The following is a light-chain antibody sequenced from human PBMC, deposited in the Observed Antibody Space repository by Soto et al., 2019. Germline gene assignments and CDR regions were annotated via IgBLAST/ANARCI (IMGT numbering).Light chain of an antibody. CDR2: DTS. J-gene: IGKJ1*01. V-gene: IGKV3-15*01. CDR1: QFVSRR. Sequence: EIVVTQSPATLSASPGERVTLSCRASQFVSRRLAWYQQRLGQVPRLLIYDTSTMVPGISARFSGSGSGTAFIITISSLLSADFAVYYCQEYILWPPGMFGPGTTVDIK. CDR3: QEYILWPPGM.